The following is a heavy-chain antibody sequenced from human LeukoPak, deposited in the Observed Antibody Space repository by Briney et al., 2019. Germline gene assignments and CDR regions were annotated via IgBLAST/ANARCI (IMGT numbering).Heavy chain of an antibody. D-gene: IGHD6-13*01. CDR2: IYPGDSET. CDR1: GYKFSNFW. Sequence: GESLKISCQGSGYKFSNFWIGWVRQMPGKGLEWMGFIYPGDSETRYSPSFQGQVTISADKSISTAYLQWSSLKASDTAMYYCARQRYSSSWPNWFDPWGQGTLVTVSS. J-gene: IGHJ5*02. CDR3: ARQRYSSSWPNWFDP. V-gene: IGHV5-51*01.